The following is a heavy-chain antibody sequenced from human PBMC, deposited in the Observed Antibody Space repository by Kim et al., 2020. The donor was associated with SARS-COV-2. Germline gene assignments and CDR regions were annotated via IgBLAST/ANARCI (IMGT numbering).Heavy chain of an antibody. CDR3: ARLSGYSYGYISYWYFDL. Sequence: SETLSLTCTVSGGSISSSSYYWGWIRQPPGKGLEWIGSIYYSGSTYYNPSLKSRVTISVDTSKNQFSLKLSSVTAADTAVYYCARLSGYSYGYISYWYFDLWGRGTLVTVSS. CDR1: GGSISSSSYY. V-gene: IGHV4-39*01. J-gene: IGHJ2*01. D-gene: IGHD5-18*01. CDR2: IYYSGST.